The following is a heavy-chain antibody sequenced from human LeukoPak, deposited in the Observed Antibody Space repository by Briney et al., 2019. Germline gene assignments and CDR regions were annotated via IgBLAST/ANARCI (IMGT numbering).Heavy chain of an antibody. CDR3: ARTAVPGTNLYNWFDP. CDR2: MNPNSGNT. CDR1: GYTFTSYD. Sequence: ASVKVSCKASGYTFTSYDINWVRQATGQGLEWMGWMNPNSGNTGYAQKFQGRVTSTRNTSISTAYMELSSLRSEDTAVYYCARTAVPGTNLYNWFDPWGQGTLVTVSS. J-gene: IGHJ5*02. V-gene: IGHV1-8*03. D-gene: IGHD2-2*01.